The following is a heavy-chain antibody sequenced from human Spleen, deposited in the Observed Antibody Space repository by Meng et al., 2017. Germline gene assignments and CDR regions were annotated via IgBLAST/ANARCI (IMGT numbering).Heavy chain of an antibody. CDR2: IDPKSGDT. J-gene: IGHJ4*02. CDR1: IYNIPAYA. V-gene: IGHV1-2*06. D-gene: IGHD6-25*01. Sequence: GEGKKLGPPAEVHRQPLIYNIPAYARHWVRRAPRHGLEWVGRIDPKSGDTHYAQRCQGRVTMTGDTSISTAYMELSGLRSDDTAMYYCARDEDISAAGKLFGDYWGQGTLVTVSS. CDR3: ARDEDISAAGKLFGDY.